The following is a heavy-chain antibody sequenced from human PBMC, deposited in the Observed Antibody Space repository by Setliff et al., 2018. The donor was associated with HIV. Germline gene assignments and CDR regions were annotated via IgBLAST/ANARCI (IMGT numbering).Heavy chain of an antibody. CDR2: SNTHTGNT. V-gene: IGHV1-18*01. D-gene: IGHD5-12*01. J-gene: IGHJ4*02. CDR1: GYNLHNYG. Sequence: ASVKVSCKASGYNLHNYGITWVRQAPGQGLEWMGWSNTHTGNTNSAQRFQGRVTMTTDTSTSTAYMELRSLRSDDTAVYYCARGKTWLRFLDYWGQGTLVTVSS. CDR3: ARGKTWLRFLDY.